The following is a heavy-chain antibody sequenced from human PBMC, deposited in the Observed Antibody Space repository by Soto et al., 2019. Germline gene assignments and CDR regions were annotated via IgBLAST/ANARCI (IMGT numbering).Heavy chain of an antibody. J-gene: IGHJ4*02. CDR1: GYSFTSYW. CDR3: ASSIGYLYYFDY. V-gene: IGHV5-10-1*01. CDR2: IDPSDSYT. Sequence: TGESLKISCKGSGYSFTSYWISWVRQMPGKGLEWMGRIDPSDSYTNYSPSFQGHVTISADKSISTAYLQWSSLKASDTAMYYCASSIGYLYYFDYWGQGTLVTVSS. D-gene: IGHD3-16*02.